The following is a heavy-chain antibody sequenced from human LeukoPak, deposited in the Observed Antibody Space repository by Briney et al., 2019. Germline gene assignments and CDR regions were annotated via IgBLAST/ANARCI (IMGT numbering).Heavy chain of an antibody. J-gene: IGHJ4*02. CDR2: ISSSSSYI. V-gene: IGHV3-21*01. Sequence: GGSLRLSCAASGFTFSSYSMNWVRQAPGKGLEWVSSISSSSSYIYYADSVKGRFTISRDNAKNSLYLQMSSLRAEDTAVYYCARDLRGYSYGPDYWGQGTLVAVSS. D-gene: IGHD5-18*01. CDR1: GFTFSSYS. CDR3: ARDLRGYSYGPDY.